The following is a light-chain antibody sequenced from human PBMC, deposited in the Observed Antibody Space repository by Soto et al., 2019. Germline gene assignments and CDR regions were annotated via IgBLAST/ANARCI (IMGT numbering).Light chain of an antibody. Sequence: QSVLTQPASVSGSPGQSITISCTGTSSDVGSYNLVSWYQQHPGKAPKLMIYEGSKRPSGVSNRFSGSKSGNTASLTISGLQAEDEADYYCCPEVFGGGTKLTVL. CDR1: SSDVGSYNL. V-gene: IGLV2-23*01. CDR2: EGS. J-gene: IGLJ2*01. CDR3: CPEV.